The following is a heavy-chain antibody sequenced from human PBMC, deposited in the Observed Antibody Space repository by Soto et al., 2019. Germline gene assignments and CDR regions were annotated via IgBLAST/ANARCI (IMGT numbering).Heavy chain of an antibody. D-gene: IGHD5-12*01. CDR3: AKDWLPRHNAANPITYYYYYMGV. J-gene: IGHJ6*03. V-gene: IGHV3-9*01. Sequence: SLRLSCAASGFTFDDYAMHWVRQAPGKGLEWVSGISWNSGNIGYADSVKGRFTISRDNAKNSLYLQMNSLRAEDTALYYCAKDWLPRHNAANPITYYYYYMGVWGKGTTVTVSS. CDR1: GFTFDDYA. CDR2: ISWNSGNI.